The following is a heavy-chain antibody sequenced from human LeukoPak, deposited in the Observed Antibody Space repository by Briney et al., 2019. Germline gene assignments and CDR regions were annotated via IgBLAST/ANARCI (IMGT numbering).Heavy chain of an antibody. J-gene: IGHJ4*02. D-gene: IGHD1-7*01. Sequence: GGSLRLSCAASGFTFSSYAMSWVRQAPGKGLEWVSSISGSGGSTYYADSVKGRFTISRDNSKNTPYLQMNSLRGEDTAVYYCAKDREGTIADYFDYWGQGTLVTVSS. CDR2: ISGSGGST. V-gene: IGHV3-23*01. CDR3: AKDREGTIADYFDY. CDR1: GFTFSSYA.